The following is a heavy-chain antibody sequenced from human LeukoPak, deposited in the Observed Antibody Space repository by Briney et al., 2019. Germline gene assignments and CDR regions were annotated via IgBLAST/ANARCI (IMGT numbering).Heavy chain of an antibody. CDR3: ARHVRGPRSEFDY. V-gene: IGHV3-30*04. Sequence: GRSLRLSCAASGFTFSSYAMHWVRQAPGKGLEWVAVISYDGSNKYYADSVKGRFTISRDNSKNTLYLQMNSLRAEDTAVYYCARHVRGPRSEFDYWGQGTLVTVSS. D-gene: IGHD3-10*01. CDR1: GFTFSSYA. J-gene: IGHJ4*02. CDR2: ISYDGSNK.